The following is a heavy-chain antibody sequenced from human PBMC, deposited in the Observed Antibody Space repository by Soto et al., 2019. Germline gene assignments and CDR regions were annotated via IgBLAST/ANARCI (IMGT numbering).Heavy chain of an antibody. CDR2: ISYDGSNK. D-gene: IGHD2-15*01. CDR3: ARGHSEYCSGGSCYSPIRGMDV. V-gene: IGHV3-30-3*01. J-gene: IGHJ6*02. Sequence: GSLRLSCAASGFTFSSYAMHWVRQAPGKGLEWVAVISYDGSNKYYADSVKGRFTISRDNSKNTLYLQMNSLRAEDTAVYYCARGHSEYCSGGSCYSPIRGMDVWGQGTTVTVSS. CDR1: GFTFSSYA.